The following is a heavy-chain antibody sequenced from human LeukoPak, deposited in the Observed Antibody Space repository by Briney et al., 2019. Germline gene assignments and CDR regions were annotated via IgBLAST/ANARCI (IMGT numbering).Heavy chain of an antibody. CDR1: GGSISSYY. V-gene: IGHV4-59*01. Sequence: SETLSLTCTVSGGSISSYYWSWIRQPPGKGLEWIGEIYHSGSTNYNPSLKSRVTISVDKSKNQFSLKLSSVTAADTAVYYCARDLPYYDSSGYNYWYFDLWGRGTLVTVSS. D-gene: IGHD3-22*01. CDR3: ARDLPYYDSSGYNYWYFDL. J-gene: IGHJ2*01. CDR2: IYHSGST.